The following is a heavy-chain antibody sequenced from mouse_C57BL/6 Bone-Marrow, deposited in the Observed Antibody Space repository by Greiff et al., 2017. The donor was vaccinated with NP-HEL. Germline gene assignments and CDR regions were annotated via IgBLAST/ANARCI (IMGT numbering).Heavy chain of an antibody. Sequence: VQLKESGGGLVQPGGSLKLSCAASGFTFSDYGMAWVRQAPRKGPEWVAFISNLAYSIYYADTVTGRFTISRENAKNTRYLEMSSLRAEDTAMYYCARSMRYCAMDYWGQGTSVTVSS. CDR3: ARSMRYCAMDY. V-gene: IGHV5-15*01. CDR1: GFTFSDYG. D-gene: IGHD2-3*01. CDR2: ISNLAYSI. J-gene: IGHJ4*01.